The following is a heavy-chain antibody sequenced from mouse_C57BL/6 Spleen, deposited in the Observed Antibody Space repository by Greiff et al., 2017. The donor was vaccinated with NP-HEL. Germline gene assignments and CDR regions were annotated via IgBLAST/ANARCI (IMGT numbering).Heavy chain of an antibody. CDR1: GYTFTDYY. J-gene: IGHJ3*01. V-gene: IGHV1-76*01. D-gene: IGHD2-5*01. CDR2: IYPGSGKT. CDR3: ARFYSNYGAWFAY. Sequence: VKLVESGAELVRPGASVKLSCKASGYTFTDYYINWVKQRPGQGLEWIARIYPGSGKTYYNEKFKGKATLTAEKSSSTAYMQLSSLTSEDSAVYFCARFYSNYGAWFAYWGQGTLVTVSA.